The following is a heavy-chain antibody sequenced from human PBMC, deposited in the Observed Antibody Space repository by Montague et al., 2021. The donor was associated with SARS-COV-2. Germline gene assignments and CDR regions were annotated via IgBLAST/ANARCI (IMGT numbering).Heavy chain of an antibody. CDR2: IDWDDDK. J-gene: IGHJ3*02. CDR1: GFSLSTSGMC. Sequence: PALVKPTQTLTLTCTFSGFSLSTSGMCVSWIRQPPGKALEWLALIDWDDDKYYSTSLKTRLTISKDTSKNQVVLTMTIMDPVDTATYYCARIWGATRGDAFDIWGQGTMVTVSS. CDR3: ARIWGATRGDAFDI. D-gene: IGHD1-26*01. V-gene: IGHV2-70*01.